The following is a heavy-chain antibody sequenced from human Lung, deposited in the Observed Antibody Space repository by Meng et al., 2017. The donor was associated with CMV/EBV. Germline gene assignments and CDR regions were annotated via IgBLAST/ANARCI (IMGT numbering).Heavy chain of an antibody. Sequence: SXKASGFTFSSYSMNWVRQAPGKGLEWVSSISSSSSYIYYADSVKGRFTISRDNAKNSLYLQMNSLRAEDTAVYYCATSRGSGWYRIGWFDPWGQGTLVTVSS. J-gene: IGHJ5*02. CDR2: ISSSSSYI. D-gene: IGHD6-19*01. V-gene: IGHV3-21*01. CDR1: GFTFSSYS. CDR3: ATSRGSGWYRIGWFDP.